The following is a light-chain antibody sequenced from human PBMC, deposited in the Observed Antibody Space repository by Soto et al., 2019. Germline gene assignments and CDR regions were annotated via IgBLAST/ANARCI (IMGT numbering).Light chain of an antibody. J-gene: IGKJ4*01. V-gene: IGKV3D-15*01. Sequence: EIVMTQSPATLSVSRGERATLSCRASQSVSSNLGWYQQKPGQSPRLLIYGASTRATGIPVRFSGSGSGTEFTLTISSLQSEDFAIYYCQQYDNWPLTFGGGTKVDIK. CDR3: QQYDNWPLT. CDR1: QSVSSN. CDR2: GAS.